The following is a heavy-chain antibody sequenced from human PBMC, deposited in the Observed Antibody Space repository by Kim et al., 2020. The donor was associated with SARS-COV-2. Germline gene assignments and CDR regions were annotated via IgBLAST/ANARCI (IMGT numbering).Heavy chain of an antibody. CDR2: FDPEDGET. CDR3: ATAWIGGRYYYDSSGYYRAFDI. J-gene: IGHJ3*02. V-gene: IGHV1-24*01. CDR1: GYTLTELS. D-gene: IGHD3-22*01. Sequence: ASVKVSCKVSGYTLTELSMHWVRQAPGKGLEWMGGFDPEDGETIYAQKFQGRVTMTEDTSTDTAYMELSSLRSEDTAVYYCATAWIGGRYYYDSSGYYRAFDIWGQGTMVTVSS.